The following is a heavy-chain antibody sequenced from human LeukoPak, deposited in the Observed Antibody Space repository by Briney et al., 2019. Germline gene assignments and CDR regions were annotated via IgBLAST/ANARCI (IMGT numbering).Heavy chain of an antibody. CDR2: INPNSGGT. V-gene: IGHV1-2*02. J-gene: IGHJ4*02. D-gene: IGHD3-22*01. CDR3: AKYYYDSYEGYYFDY. CDR1: GYTFTDYF. Sequence: ASVKVSCKASGYTFTDYFVHWVRQAPGQGLGWRGWINPNSGGTNYAQKFQGRVTMTRDTSISTAYMELSRLKSDETAFYYCAKYYYDSYEGYYFDYWGQGTLVTVSS.